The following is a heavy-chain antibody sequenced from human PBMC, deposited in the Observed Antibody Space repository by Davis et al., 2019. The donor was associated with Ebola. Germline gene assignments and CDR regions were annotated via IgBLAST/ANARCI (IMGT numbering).Heavy chain of an antibody. Sequence: GESLKISCAASGFTFSSYSMNWVRQAPGKGLEWVSAISGSGGSTYYADSVKGRFTISRDNSKNTLYLQMNSLGAEDTAVYYCARSLGWNHAFDIWGQGTMVTVSS. CDR3: ARSLGWNHAFDI. D-gene: IGHD1-1*01. CDR2: ISGSGGST. V-gene: IGHV3-23*01. J-gene: IGHJ3*02. CDR1: GFTFSSYS.